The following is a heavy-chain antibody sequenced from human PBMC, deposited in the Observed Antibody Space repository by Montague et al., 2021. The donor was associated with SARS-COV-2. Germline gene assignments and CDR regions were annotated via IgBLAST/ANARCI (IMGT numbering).Heavy chain of an antibody. CDR2: ISSDGINN. J-gene: IGHJ5*02. CDR3: AKDYDIYDTSGLFDP. CDR1: GFTFSNYA. D-gene: IGHD3-22*01. Sequence: SLRLSCAASGFTFSNYATNWVRQAPGKGLEWVACISSDGINNKYADSVKGRFTISRDNSKNTLFLQMNSLRLEDTAVYYCAKDYDIYDTSGLFDPWGQGTLVTVSS. V-gene: IGHV3-30*18.